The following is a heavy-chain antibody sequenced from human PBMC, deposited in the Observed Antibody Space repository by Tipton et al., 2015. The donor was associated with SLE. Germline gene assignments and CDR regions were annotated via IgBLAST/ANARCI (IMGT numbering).Heavy chain of an antibody. D-gene: IGHD7-27*01. CDR1: GGSISSHY. J-gene: IGHJ4*02. CDR2: IYYSGST. Sequence: TLSLTCTVSGGSISSHYWSWIRQPPGKGLEWIGYIYYSGSTNYNPSLKSRVTISVDTSKNHFSLKLTSVIAADTAVYYCARDIEAPGDFLYFDYWGRGILVTVSS. V-gene: IGHV4-59*11. CDR3: ARDIEAPGDFLYFDY.